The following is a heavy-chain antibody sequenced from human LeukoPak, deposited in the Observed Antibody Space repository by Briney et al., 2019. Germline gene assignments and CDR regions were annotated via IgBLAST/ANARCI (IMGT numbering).Heavy chain of an antibody. J-gene: IGHJ4*02. CDR1: AYTFTSYD. V-gene: IGHV1-8*03. CDR3: AREDGYYYDSSGYFDY. CDR2: MNPNSGNT. D-gene: IGHD3-22*01. Sequence: GASVKVSCKASAYTFTSYDINWVRQATGQGLEWMGWMNPNSGNTGYAQKFQGRVTITRNTSISTAYMELSSLRSEDTAMYYCAREDGYYYDSSGYFDYWGQGTLVTVSS.